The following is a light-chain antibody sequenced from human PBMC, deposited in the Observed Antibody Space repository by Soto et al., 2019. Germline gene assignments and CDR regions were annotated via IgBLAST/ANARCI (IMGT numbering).Light chain of an antibody. CDR2: GTF. J-gene: IGKJ4*01. CDR1: QSVSSN. V-gene: IGKV3-20*01. Sequence: EIVLTQSPGTLSLSPGESVTLFCRASQSVSSNLAWYQQKPGQPPRLLMHGTFSRATGVPDRFIGSGFGTDLTLTISRLEPEDFAVYYCQQYANLLPVTFCGGTTVEV. CDR3: QQYANLLPVT.